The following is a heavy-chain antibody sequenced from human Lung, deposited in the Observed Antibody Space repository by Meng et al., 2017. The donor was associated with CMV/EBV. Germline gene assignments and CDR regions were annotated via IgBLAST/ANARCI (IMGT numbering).Heavy chain of an antibody. CDR3: STIGLGGSYSLDH. V-gene: IGHV3-15*04. Sequence: GESLKISCAASGFTFSNARMSWVRQAPGKGLEWIGRIESTSGGGTADYGTTVQGRFTISRDDSKNALYLQIHSLITEDTAVYYCSTIGLGGSYSLDHWGLGTLVTVSS. CDR1: GFTFSNAR. D-gene: IGHD4-23*01. J-gene: IGHJ4*02. CDR2: IESTSGGGTA.